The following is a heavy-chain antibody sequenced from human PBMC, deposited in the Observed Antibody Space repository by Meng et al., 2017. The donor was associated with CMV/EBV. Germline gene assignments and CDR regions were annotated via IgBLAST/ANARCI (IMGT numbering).Heavy chain of an antibody. CDR3: ARGRHSYYYGSGSWGMDV. CDR2: INRSGST. D-gene: IGHD3-10*01. Sequence: GSLRLSCAVYGGSFSGYYWSWIRQPPGKGLEWIGEINRSGSTNYNPSLKSRVTISVDTSKNQFSLKLSSVTAADTAVYYCARGRHSYYYGSGSWGMDVWGQGTTVTVSS. J-gene: IGHJ6*02. CDR1: GGSFSGYY. V-gene: IGHV4-34*01.